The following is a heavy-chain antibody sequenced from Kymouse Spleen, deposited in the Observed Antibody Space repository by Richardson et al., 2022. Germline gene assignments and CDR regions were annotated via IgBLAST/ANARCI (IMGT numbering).Heavy chain of an antibody. J-gene: IGHJ4*02. CDR1: GFTFDDYA. CDR3: AKDRRYSVLLYFDY. Sequence: EVQLVESGGGLVQPGRSLRLSCAASGFTFDDYAMHWVRQAPGKGLEWVSGISWNSGSIGYADSVKGRFTISRDNAKNSLYLQMNSLRAEDTALYYCAKDRRYSVLLYFDYWGQGTLVTVSS. V-gene: IGHV3-9*01. D-gene: IGHD5-12*01. CDR2: ISWNSGSI.